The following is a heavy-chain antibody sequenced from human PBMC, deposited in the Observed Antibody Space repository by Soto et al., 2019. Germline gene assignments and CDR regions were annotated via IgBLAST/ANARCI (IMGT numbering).Heavy chain of an antibody. CDR1: GFTFGNHW. J-gene: IGHJ5*02. Sequence: GGSLRLSCAAAGFTFGNHWLNWVRQAPGKGLLSVSQIKGNGGSTNYADSVRGRFTISKDSSRNTLYLQMSDLRVEDTGVYYCASFKAYTGGAGDPLDLWGQGTLVTVSS. D-gene: IGHD2-21*01. V-gene: IGHV3-74*01. CDR2: IKGNGGST. CDR3: ASFKAYTGGAGDPLDL.